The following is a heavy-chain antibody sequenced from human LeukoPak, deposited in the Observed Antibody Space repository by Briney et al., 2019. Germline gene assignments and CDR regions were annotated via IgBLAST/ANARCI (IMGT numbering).Heavy chain of an antibody. CDR1: GFTVSSNY. J-gene: IGHJ4*02. CDR2: ISGSGGST. Sequence: GGSLRLSCAASGFTVSSNYMSWVRQAPGKGLEWVSAISGSGGSTYYADSVKGRFTISRDNSKNTLYLQMNSLRAEDTAVYYCAKAFLAGTPGYFDYWGQGTLVTVSS. CDR3: AKAFLAGTPGYFDY. V-gene: IGHV3-23*01. D-gene: IGHD6-19*01.